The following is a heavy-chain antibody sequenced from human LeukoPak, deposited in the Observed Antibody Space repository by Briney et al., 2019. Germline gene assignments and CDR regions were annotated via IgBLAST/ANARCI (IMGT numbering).Heavy chain of an antibody. J-gene: IGHJ4*02. CDR3: AKQSGSYYYDNTGYYFY. CDR1: GYTFSSYG. D-gene: IGHD3-22*01. V-gene: IGHV1-18*01. Sequence: GASVKVSCKASGYTFSSYGISWVRQAPGPGLEWMGWVSGDNDDTNYAQKFKGRLTVTTDTSTSTAYMELRSLRPDDTAVYYCAKQSGSYYYDNTGYYFYWGQGTLVTVSS. CDR2: VSGDNDDT.